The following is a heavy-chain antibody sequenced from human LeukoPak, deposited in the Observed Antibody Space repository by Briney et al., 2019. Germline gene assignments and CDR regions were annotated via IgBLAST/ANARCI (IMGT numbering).Heavy chain of an antibody. CDR3: ARVSGAVDCSSTSCYVIGENWFDP. CDR2: INPNSGGT. CDR1: GYTFTGYY. D-gene: IGHD2-2*01. Sequence: ASVKVSCKASGYTFTGYYMHWVRQAPGQGLEWMGWINPNSGGTNYAQKFQGRVTMTRDTSTSTVYMELSSLRSEDTAVYYCARVSGAVDCSSTSCYVIGENWFDPWGQGTLVTVSS. J-gene: IGHJ5*02. V-gene: IGHV1-2*02.